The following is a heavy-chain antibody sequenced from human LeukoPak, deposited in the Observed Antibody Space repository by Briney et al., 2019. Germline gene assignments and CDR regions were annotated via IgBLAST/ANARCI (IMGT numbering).Heavy chain of an antibody. V-gene: IGHV1-18*01. CDR1: GYTFTSYG. Sequence: ASVKVSCKASGYTFTSYGISWVRQAPGQGLEWMGWISAYNGNTNYAQKLQGRVTMTTDTSTSTAYMELRSLRSDDTAVYYCARCRYYDFWSGYYPDAFDIWGQGTMVTVSS. CDR3: ARCRYYDFWSGYYPDAFDI. CDR2: ISAYNGNT. D-gene: IGHD3-3*01. J-gene: IGHJ3*02.